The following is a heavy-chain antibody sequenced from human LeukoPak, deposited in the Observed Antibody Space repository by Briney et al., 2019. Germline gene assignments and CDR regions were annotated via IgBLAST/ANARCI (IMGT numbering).Heavy chain of an antibody. J-gene: IGHJ4*02. D-gene: IGHD3-3*01. V-gene: IGHV4-39*07. CDR2: IYYSGST. Sequence: SETLSLTCTVSGGSISSSSYYWGWIRQPPGKGLEWIGSIYYSGSTYYNPSLKSRVTISVDTSKNQFSLKLSSVTAADTAVYYCARGPYYDFWSGYEHWGQGTLVTVSS. CDR1: GGSISSSSYY. CDR3: ARGPYYDFWSGYEH.